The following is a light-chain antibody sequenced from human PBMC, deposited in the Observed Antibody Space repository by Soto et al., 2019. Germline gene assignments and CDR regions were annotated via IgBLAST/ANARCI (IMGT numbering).Light chain of an antibody. CDR3: QQYGSSPRT. V-gene: IGKV3-20*01. CDR2: GAS. Sequence: EIVMTQSPGTLSLSPGERATLSCRASQSVGSIYLAWYQQKPGQAPRLLIHGASNRASGIPDRFSGSGSGTDLTLTISRLEPEDFAVYYCQQYGSSPRTFGQGTKVDIK. CDR1: QSVGSIY. J-gene: IGKJ1*01.